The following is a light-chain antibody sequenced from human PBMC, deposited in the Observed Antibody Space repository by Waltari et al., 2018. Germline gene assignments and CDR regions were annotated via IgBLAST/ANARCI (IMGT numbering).Light chain of an antibody. J-gene: IGLJ2*01. CDR3: CSYAGSYTVV. CDR1: SSDVGGYNY. Sequence: QSALTQPRSVSGSPGQSVTISCTGTSSDVGGYNYVPEYQQHPGKAPKLRIYDVSKRPSGVPDRFSGSKSGNTASLTISGLQAEDEADYYCCSYAGSYTVVFGGGTKLTVL. CDR2: DVS. V-gene: IGLV2-11*01.